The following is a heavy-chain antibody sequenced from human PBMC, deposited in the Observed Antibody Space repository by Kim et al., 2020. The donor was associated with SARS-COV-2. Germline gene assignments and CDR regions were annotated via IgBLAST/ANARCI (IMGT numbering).Heavy chain of an antibody. CDR2: IYYSGST. J-gene: IGHJ4*02. D-gene: IGHD3-22*01. Sequence: SETLSLTCTVSGGSISSYYWSWIRQPPGKGLEWIGYIYYSGSTNYNPSLKSRVTISVDTSKNQFSLKLSSVTAADTAVYYCARYPPYYYDSSGYPISLYYFDYWGQGPLVTVSS. V-gene: IGHV4-59*01. CDR1: GGSISSYY. CDR3: ARYPPYYYDSSGYPISLYYFDY.